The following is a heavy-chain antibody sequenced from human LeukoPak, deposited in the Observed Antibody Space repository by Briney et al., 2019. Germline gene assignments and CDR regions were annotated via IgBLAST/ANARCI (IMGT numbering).Heavy chain of an antibody. Sequence: PGGSLRLSCAASGFTVSSNYMSWVRQAPGKGLEWVSVIYSGGSTYYADSVKGRFTISRDNSKNTLYLQMNSLRAEDTAVYYCARAPPIAAGSDALDIWGQGTMVTVSS. J-gene: IGHJ3*02. D-gene: IGHD6-13*01. CDR2: IYSGGST. CDR3: ARAPPIAAGSDALDI. V-gene: IGHV3-53*01. CDR1: GFTVSSNY.